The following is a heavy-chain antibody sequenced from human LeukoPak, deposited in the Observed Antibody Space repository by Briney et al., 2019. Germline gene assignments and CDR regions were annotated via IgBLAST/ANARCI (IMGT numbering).Heavy chain of an antibody. CDR1: GFTFSNNA. CDR3: AKVIRGGYGMDV. J-gene: IGHJ6*02. D-gene: IGHD3-10*01. Sequence: GGSLRLSCAASGFTFSNNAMTWVRQAPGKGLEWVSYISDSSSITYYADSVKGRFTISRDNAKNSLSLQLNSLRDEDTAVYFCAKVIRGGYGMDVWGQGTTVTVSS. V-gene: IGHV3-48*02. CDR2: ISDSSSIT.